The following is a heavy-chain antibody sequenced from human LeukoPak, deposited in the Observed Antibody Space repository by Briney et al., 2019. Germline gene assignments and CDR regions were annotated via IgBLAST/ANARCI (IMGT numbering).Heavy chain of an antibody. CDR2: SRNKADSYTT. V-gene: IGHV3-72*01. J-gene: IGHJ4*02. Sequence: AGSLTLSCAASGFTFSDHYMDWVRQAPAKGMERVGRSRNKADSYTTEYAASVKGRFTISRDDSKNSLFLQMNGLKTEDTAVYYCARGGPYGGNSAFDYWGQGTLVTVSS. CDR1: GFTFSDHY. D-gene: IGHD4-23*01. CDR3: ARGGPYGGNSAFDY.